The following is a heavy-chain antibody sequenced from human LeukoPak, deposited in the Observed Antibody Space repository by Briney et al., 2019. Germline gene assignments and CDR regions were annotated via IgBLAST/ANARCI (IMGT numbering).Heavy chain of an antibody. J-gene: IGHJ4*02. D-gene: IGHD6-13*01. V-gene: IGHV3-23*01. CDR3: AKDHSSSWTCYDY. CDR2: ISGGGGST. CDR1: GFTFSSYA. Sequence: GGSLRLSCAASGFTFSSYAMSWVRQAPGKGLEWVSAISGGGGSTYYADSVKGRFTISRDNSKNTLYLQMNSLRAEDTAVYYCAKDHSSSWTCYDYWGQGTLVTVPS.